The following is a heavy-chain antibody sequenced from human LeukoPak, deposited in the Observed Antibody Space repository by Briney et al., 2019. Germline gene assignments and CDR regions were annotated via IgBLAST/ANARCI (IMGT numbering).Heavy chain of an antibody. J-gene: IGHJ6*02. CDR1: GFTLSNYG. V-gene: IGHV3-30*03. CDR2: ISYDGRNK. D-gene: IGHD4-23*01. Sequence: PGGSLRLSCAVSGFTLSNYGVHWVRQAPAKGLEWVAVISYDGRNKDYPDTMKGRFTISRDISKNTVYLQMNSLRGDDTAVYYCARAFETTLVTPDVINHHYYYTLDVWGQGTTVTVSS. CDR3: ARAFETTLVTPDVINHHYYYTLDV.